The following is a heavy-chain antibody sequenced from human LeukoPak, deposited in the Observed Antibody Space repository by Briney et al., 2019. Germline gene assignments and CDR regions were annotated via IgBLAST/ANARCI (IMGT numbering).Heavy chain of an antibody. J-gene: IGHJ6*02. V-gene: IGHV3-23*01. CDR2: ISGSGGST. Sequence: PGGSLRLSCAASGFTFSSYAMSWVRQAPGKGLEWVSAISGSGGSTYHADSVKGRLTISRDNSKNTLYLQMNSLEDDDTAVYYCAKSGGLSGSGRLAMDVWAKGPRSPSP. D-gene: IGHD3-10*01. CDR1: GFTFSSYA. CDR3: AKSGGLSGSGRLAMDV.